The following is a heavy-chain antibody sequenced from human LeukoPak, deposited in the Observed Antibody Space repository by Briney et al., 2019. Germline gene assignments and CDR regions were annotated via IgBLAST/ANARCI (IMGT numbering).Heavy chain of an antibody. J-gene: IGHJ4*02. D-gene: IGHD1-26*01. CDR1: GYTFTDYY. CDR2: INPNSGGT. V-gene: IGHV1-2*02. Sequence: GASVKVSCKAYGYTFTDYYMHWVRQAPGQGLEWMGWINPNSGGTNNAQKFQGRVTMTRDTSISTAYMELSRLSSDDTAVYYCAREGPIVGATHLVDYWGQGTLVTVSS. CDR3: AREGPIVGATHLVDY.